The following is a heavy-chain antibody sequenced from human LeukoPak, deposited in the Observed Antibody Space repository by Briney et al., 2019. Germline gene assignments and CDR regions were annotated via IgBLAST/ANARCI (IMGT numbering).Heavy chain of an antibody. J-gene: IGHJ4*02. CDR3: ARVWDSTSSSFDY. V-gene: IGHV4-59*01. Sequence: SETLSLTCTVSGGSISSYYWSWIRQPPGKGLEWIGYIYYSGSTNYNPSLQSRVTISVDTSKNQSPLKLSSVPAEDTRVYYCARVWDSTSSSFDYWGQGTLVTVSS. CDR1: GGSISSYY. CDR2: IYYSGST. D-gene: IGHD6-6*01.